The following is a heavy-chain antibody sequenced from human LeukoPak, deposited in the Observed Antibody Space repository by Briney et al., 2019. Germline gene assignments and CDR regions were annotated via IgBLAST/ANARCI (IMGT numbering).Heavy chain of an antibody. D-gene: IGHD3-10*01. Sequence: GGSLRLSCAASGFTFSSYAMHWVRQAPGKGLEWVAVISYDGSNKYYADSVKGRFTISRDNSKNTLYLQMNSLRAEDTAVYYCAKDKPAYYGSGSYPDYWGQGTLVTVSS. CDR1: GFTFSSYA. V-gene: IGHV3-30-3*01. CDR2: ISYDGSNK. CDR3: AKDKPAYYGSGSYPDY. J-gene: IGHJ4*02.